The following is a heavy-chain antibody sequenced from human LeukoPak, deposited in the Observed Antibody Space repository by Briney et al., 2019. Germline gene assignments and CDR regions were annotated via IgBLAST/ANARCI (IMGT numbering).Heavy chain of an antibody. V-gene: IGHV1-2*02. D-gene: IGHD1-14*01. CDR1: GYTFTGYY. CDR3: ARVRRTFYYYMDV. J-gene: IGHJ6*03. Sequence: ASVKVSCKASGYTFTGYYMHWVRQARGQGLEWMGWINPNSGGTNYAQKFQGRVTMTRDTSISTAYMELSRLRSDDTAVYYCARVRRTFYYYMDVWGKGTTVTVSS. CDR2: INPNSGGT.